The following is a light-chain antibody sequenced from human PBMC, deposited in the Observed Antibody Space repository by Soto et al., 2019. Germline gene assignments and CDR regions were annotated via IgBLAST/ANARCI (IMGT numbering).Light chain of an antibody. V-gene: IGLV2-14*01. Sequence: QPVLTQPASVSGSPGQSITISCTGTSSDVGGYNYVSWYQQHPGKAPKLMIYDVGNRPSGVSDRFSGSKSGNTASLTISGLQAEDEADYYCSSHTSSSTQVFGTGTKVTVL. CDR1: SSDVGGYNY. J-gene: IGLJ1*01. CDR2: DVG. CDR3: SSHTSSSTQV.